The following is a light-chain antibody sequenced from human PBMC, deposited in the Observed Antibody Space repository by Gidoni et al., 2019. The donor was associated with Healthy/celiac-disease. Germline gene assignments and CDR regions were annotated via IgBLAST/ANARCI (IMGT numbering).Light chain of an antibody. J-gene: IGKJ3*01. Sequence: VSAQSPATLTLSPGERATLSCSASHRVSSSYLAWYQQKPGQAHRLLIYGASSRATGIPDRFSGSGSETDFTLTISRLEPEDIGVYYCQQYGSSPLFTFGPGTKVEIK. V-gene: IGKV3-20*01. CDR3: QQYGSSPLFT. CDR2: GAS. CDR1: HRVSSSY.